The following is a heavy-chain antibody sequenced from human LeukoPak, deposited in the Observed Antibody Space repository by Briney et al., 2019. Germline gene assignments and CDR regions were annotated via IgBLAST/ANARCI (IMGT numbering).Heavy chain of an antibody. CDR3: TAEKNGSPHY. CDR2: IYYTRST. Sequence: PSETLSLTCTVSRGSVSSSTYYWSWVRQPPGKGLEWIASIYYTRSTYYNPSLKSRVTISLDMSKNEFFLTMTSVTAADTAVYFCTAEKNGSPHYWGQGTQVTVSS. J-gene: IGHJ4*02. D-gene: IGHD2-8*01. V-gene: IGHV4-39*07. CDR1: RGSVSSSTYY.